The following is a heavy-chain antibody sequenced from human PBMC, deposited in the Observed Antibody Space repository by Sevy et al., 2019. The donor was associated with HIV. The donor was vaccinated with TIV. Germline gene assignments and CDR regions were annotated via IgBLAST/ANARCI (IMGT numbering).Heavy chain of an antibody. CDR2: ISGSGGST. D-gene: IGHD6-19*01. CDR3: AKDTYSSGWYSAFDI. V-gene: IGHV3-23*01. J-gene: IGHJ3*02. Sequence: GGSLRLSCAASGFTFSSYAMSWVRQAPGKGLEWVSAISGSGGSTYYADSVKGRFTISRDNSKNKLYLQMNSLRAEDTAVYYCAKDTYSSGWYSAFDIWGQGTMVTVSS. CDR1: GFTFSSYA.